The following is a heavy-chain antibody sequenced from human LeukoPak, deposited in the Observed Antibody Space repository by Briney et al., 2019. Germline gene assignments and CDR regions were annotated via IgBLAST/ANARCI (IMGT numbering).Heavy chain of an antibody. CDR2: ISYDGSNK. CDR3: AKDGHSSGWYSYMDV. D-gene: IGHD6-19*01. CDR1: GFTFSSYG. J-gene: IGHJ6*03. Sequence: GGSLRLSCAASGFTFSSYGMHWVRQAPGKGLEWVAVISYDGSNKYYADSVKGRFTISRDNSKNTLYLQMNSLRAEDTAVYYCAKDGHSSGWYSYMDVWGKGTTVTVSS. V-gene: IGHV3-30*18.